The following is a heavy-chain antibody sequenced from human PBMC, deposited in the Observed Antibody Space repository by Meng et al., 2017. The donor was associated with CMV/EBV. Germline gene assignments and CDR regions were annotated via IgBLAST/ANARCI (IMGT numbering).Heavy chain of an antibody. CDR1: GGSISSYY. V-gene: IGHV4-4*07. J-gene: IGHJ4*02. CDR3: ARVLRWNGVIDY. CDR2: IYTSGST. D-gene: IGHD4-23*01. Sequence: QVQLQESGPGLGKPSGTLSLTFTVSGGSISSYYWSWIRQPAGKGLEWIGRIYTSGSTNYNPSLKSRVTMSVDTSKNQFSLKLSSVTAADTAVYYCARVLRWNGVIDYWGQGTLVTVSS.